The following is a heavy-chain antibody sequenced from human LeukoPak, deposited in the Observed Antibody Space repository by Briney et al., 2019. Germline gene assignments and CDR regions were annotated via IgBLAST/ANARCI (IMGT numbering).Heavy chain of an antibody. J-gene: IGHJ4*02. CDR2: ISAYNGDT. V-gene: IGHV1-18*01. D-gene: IGHD2-15*01. CDR1: GYTFITYG. Sequence: ASVKVSCKASGYTFITYGISWVRQAPGQELAWMGWISAYNGDTKYEQKLQGRVTMTTDTSTSTAYMELRSLRSDDTAVYYCGRGPFCSGATCYSQYFDYWGQGTLVTVSS. CDR3: GRGPFCSGATCYSQYFDY.